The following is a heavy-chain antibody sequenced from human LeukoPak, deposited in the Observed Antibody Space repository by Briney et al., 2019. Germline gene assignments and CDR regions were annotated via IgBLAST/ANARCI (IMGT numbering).Heavy chain of an antibody. CDR2: MNPNSGNT. CDR3: ARKSNTSSGWFAFDY. V-gene: IGHV1-8*01. J-gene: IGHJ4*02. Sequence: GASVKVSCKASEYTFTSYDINWVRQATGPGLEWMGWMNPNSGNTGYAQRFQGRVTMTRNTSISTAYMELSSLRSDDSAVYFCARKSNTSSGWFAFDYWGQGTLVTVSS. D-gene: IGHD6-19*01. CDR1: EYTFTSYD.